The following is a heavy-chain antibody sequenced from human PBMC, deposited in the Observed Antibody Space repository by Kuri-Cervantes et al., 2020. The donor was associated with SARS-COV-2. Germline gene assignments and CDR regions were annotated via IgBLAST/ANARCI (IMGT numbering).Heavy chain of an antibody. CDR2: ISGSGGST. J-gene: IGHJ4*02. Sequence: GESLKISCAASGFTFSSYAMSWVRQAPGKGLEWVSAISGSGGSTYYADSVKGRFTISRDNSKNTLYLQMNSLRAEDTAVYYCAKGKDYDILTGYYGGYYFDYWGQGTLVTVSS. V-gene: IGHV3-23*01. CDR3: AKGKDYDILTGYYGGYYFDY. D-gene: IGHD3-9*01. CDR1: GFTFSSYA.